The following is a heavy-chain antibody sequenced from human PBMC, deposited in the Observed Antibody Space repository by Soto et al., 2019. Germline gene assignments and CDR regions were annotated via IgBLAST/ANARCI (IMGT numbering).Heavy chain of an antibody. Sequence: EVQLLESGGGLVQPGGSLRLSCAASGFTFSSYAMSWFPQAPGKGLEWVSAFSGSGGSTYYADSVKGRFTISRDNSKNTLYLQMNSLRAEDTAVYYCAKEPRAVAGTFDYWGQGTLVTVSS. CDR3: AKEPRAVAGTFDY. V-gene: IGHV3-23*01. CDR2: FSGSGGST. CDR1: GFTFSSYA. J-gene: IGHJ4*02. D-gene: IGHD6-19*01.